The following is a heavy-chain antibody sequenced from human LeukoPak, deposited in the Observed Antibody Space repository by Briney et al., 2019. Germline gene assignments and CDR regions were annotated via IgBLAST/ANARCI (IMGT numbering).Heavy chain of an antibody. CDR2: ISSSSSYI. J-gene: IGHJ6*02. V-gene: IGHV3-21*01. CDR1: GFTFSSYS. Sequence: GGSLRLSCAASGFTFSSYSMNWVRQAPGKGLEWVSSISSSSSYIYYADSVKGRFTISRDNAKNSLYLQMNSLRAEDTAVYYCARDFRGDMVLGVHYYYGMDVWGQGTTVTVSS. D-gene: IGHD3-10*01. CDR3: ARDFRGDMVLGVHYYYGMDV.